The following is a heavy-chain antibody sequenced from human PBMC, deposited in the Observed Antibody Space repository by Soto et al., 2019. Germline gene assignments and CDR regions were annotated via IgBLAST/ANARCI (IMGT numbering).Heavy chain of an antibody. CDR1: GDSMSSSDYY. J-gene: IGHJ6*03. CDR3: ARTPEVPYYYYYYMDV. CDR2: IYYSGST. V-gene: IGHV4-39*07. D-gene: IGHD1-1*01. Sequence: SETLSLTCAVSGDSMSSSDYYWGWIRQPPGKGLEWIGSIYYSGSTNYNPSLKSRVTISVDTSKNQFSLKLSSVTAADTAVYYCARTPEVPYYYYYYMDVWGKGTTVTVSS.